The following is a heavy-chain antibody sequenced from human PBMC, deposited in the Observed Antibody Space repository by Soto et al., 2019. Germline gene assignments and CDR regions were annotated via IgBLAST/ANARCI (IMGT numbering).Heavy chain of an antibody. J-gene: IGHJ6*02. Sequence: PSETLSLTCIVSGGSVSSDSSYWSWIRQPPGKGLEWIGYIYYTGNTDSNPSLKSRVTISVDTSKNQFSLKLRSVTAADAAVYFCARGGYCSGSSCPGYYYYYYGMDVWGLGPTVTVSS. CDR2: IYYTGNT. D-gene: IGHD2-15*01. V-gene: IGHV4-61*01. CDR3: ARGGYCSGSSCPGYYYYYYGMDV. CDR1: GGSVSSDSSY.